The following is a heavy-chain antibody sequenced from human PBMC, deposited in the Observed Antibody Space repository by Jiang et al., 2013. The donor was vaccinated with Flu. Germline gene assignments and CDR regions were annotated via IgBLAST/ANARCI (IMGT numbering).Heavy chain of an antibody. Sequence: PSLKSRVTISVDTSKNQFSLKLSSVTAADTAVYYCARQEHYYDSSGYYIGRGFDYWGQGTLVTVSS. J-gene: IGHJ4*02. D-gene: IGHD3-22*01. CDR3: ARQEHYYDSSGYYIGRGFDY. V-gene: IGHV4-59*08.